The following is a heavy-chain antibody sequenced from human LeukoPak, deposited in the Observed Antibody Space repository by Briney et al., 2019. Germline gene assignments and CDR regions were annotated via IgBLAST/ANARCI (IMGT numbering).Heavy chain of an antibody. Sequence: SETLSLTCTVSGGSISSSSYYWCWIRQPPGKGLEWIGSIYYSGSTYYNPSLKSRVTISVDTSKNQFSLKLSSVTAADTAVYYCARQGGLRLFDYWGQGTLVTVPS. CDR3: ARQGGLRLFDY. D-gene: IGHD5-12*01. CDR1: GGSISSSSYY. CDR2: IYYSGST. J-gene: IGHJ4*02. V-gene: IGHV4-39*01.